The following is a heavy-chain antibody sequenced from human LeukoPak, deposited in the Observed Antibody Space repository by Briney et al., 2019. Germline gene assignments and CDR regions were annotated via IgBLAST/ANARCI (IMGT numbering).Heavy chain of an antibody. J-gene: IGHJ4*02. CDR2: IYYSANT. D-gene: IGHD3-9*01. V-gene: IGHV4-61*01. CDR3: ARGDIFTGYYRGFDH. Sequence: SETLSPTCPVSGCPISSCSYYCSWIPQPPGKGLELIGNIYYSANTNYTPSLKSRVTISTETSKTQTSLKLSSVTAADTAVYYCARGDIFTGYYRGFDHWGQGTLVTVSS. CDR1: GCPISSCSYY.